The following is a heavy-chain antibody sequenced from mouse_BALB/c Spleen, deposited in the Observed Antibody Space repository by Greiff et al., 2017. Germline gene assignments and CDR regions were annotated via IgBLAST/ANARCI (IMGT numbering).Heavy chain of an antibody. CDR1: GFTFSSYG. Sequence: EVKLMESGGGLVQPGGSLKLSCAASGFTFSSYGMSWVRQTPDKRLELVATINSNGGITYYPDSVKGRFTISRDNAKNTLYLQMSSLKSEDTAMYYCARDDSSGYPYYFDYWGQGTTLTVSS. CDR3: ARDDSSGYPYYFDY. V-gene: IGHV5-6-3*01. CDR2: INSNGGIT. J-gene: IGHJ2*01. D-gene: IGHD3-2*01.